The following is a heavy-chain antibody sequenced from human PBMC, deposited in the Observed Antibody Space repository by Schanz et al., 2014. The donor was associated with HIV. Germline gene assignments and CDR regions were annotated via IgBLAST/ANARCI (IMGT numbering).Heavy chain of an antibody. CDR1: GFTFYTYA. V-gene: IGHV3-23*01. J-gene: IGHJ3*01. D-gene: IGHD2-2*01. CDR3: ARDPYCRTTSCYSTAFDL. CDR2: ISDSGDGT. Sequence: ESGGGLVQPGKSLRLSCAASGFTFYTYAMTWVRQAPGKGLEWVSTISDSGDGTYYADSMKGRVTISRDNSKNILYLQMNSLRAEDTALYYCARDPYCRTTSCYSTAFDLWGQGTLVTVSS.